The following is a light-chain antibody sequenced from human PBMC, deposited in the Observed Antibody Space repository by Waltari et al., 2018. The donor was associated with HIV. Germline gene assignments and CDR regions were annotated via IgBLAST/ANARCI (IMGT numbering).Light chain of an antibody. V-gene: IGLV1-47*01. CDR2: RNT. CDR1: RSNVGNNY. J-gene: IGLJ3*02. CDR3: SAWDDSLYSRV. Sequence: QSVLAQPPSASGTPGQTVTISCSGTRSNVGNNYVYWYQHLPGTAPKLLIYRNTQRPSGVPDQFFGSKSGTSASLAISGLRSEDEADYYCSAWDDSLYSRVFGGGTKLTVL.